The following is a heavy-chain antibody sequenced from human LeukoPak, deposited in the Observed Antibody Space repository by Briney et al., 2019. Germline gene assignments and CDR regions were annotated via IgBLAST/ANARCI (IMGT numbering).Heavy chain of an antibody. CDR2: INWNGGST. Sequence: PGGSLRHSCAASGFTFDDYAMTWVRQAPGKGLEWVSGINWNGGSTGYADSVKGRFTISRDNAKNSLYLQMNSLRVEDTAVYYCARDRGILGATWEGFDYWGQGILVTVSS. CDR1: GFTFDDYA. V-gene: IGHV3-20*04. CDR3: ARDRGILGATWEGFDY. D-gene: IGHD1-26*01. J-gene: IGHJ4*02.